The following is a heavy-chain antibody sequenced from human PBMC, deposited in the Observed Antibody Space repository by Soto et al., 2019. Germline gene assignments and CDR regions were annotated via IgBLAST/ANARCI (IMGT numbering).Heavy chain of an antibody. D-gene: IGHD1-26*01. CDR1: GGSISIGGYS. J-gene: IGHJ4*02. Sequence: PSETLSLTCAVSGGSISIGGYSWSWIRQPPGKGLEWIGYIYHSGSTYYNPSLKSRVTTSVDRSKNQFSLKLSSVTAADTAVYYCARAGVVGATALDYWVQGTLVTDS. CDR2: IYHSGST. V-gene: IGHV4-30-2*01. CDR3: ARAGVVGATALDY.